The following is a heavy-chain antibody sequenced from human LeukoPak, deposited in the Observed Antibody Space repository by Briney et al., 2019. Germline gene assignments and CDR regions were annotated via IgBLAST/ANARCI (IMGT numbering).Heavy chain of an antibody. Sequence: GGSLRLSCAASGFTFSSYAMSWVRQAPGKGLEWVAVISYDGSNKYYADSVKGRFTISRDNSKNTLYLQMNSLTAEDTAIYYCAKATGTLGNWGQGTLVTVSS. D-gene: IGHD1-1*01. V-gene: IGHV3-30*18. CDR2: ISYDGSNK. J-gene: IGHJ4*02. CDR1: GFTFSSYA. CDR3: AKATGTLGN.